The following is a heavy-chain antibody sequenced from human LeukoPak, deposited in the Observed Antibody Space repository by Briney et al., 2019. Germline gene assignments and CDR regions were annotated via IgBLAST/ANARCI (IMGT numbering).Heavy chain of an antibody. V-gene: IGHV4-59*08. CDR2: IYYSGST. Sequence: SETLSLTCTVSGGSISSYYWSWIRQPPGKGLEWIGYIYYSGSTNYNPSLKSRVTISVDTSKNQFSLKPSSVTAADTAVYYCARAQWLVDYFDYWGQGTLVTVSS. CDR1: GGSISSYY. D-gene: IGHD6-19*01. J-gene: IGHJ4*02. CDR3: ARAQWLVDYFDY.